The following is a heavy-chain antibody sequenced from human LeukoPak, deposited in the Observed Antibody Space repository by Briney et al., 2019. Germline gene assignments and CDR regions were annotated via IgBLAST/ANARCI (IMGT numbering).Heavy chain of an antibody. V-gene: IGHV4-38-2*02. CDR3: ARALSRGYCSGGSCYNWFDP. J-gene: IGHJ5*02. CDR2: IYHSGST. Sequence: SETLSLTCTVSGYSISSGYYWGWIRQPPGKGLEWIGSIYHSGSTYYNPSLKSRVTISVDTSKNQFSLKLSSVTAADTAVYYCARALSRGYCSGGSCYNWFDPWGQGTLVTVSS. CDR1: GYSISSGYY. D-gene: IGHD2-15*01.